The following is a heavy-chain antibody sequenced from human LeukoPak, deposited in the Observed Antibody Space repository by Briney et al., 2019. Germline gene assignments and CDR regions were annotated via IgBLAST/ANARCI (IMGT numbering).Heavy chain of an antibody. CDR1: GFTFSSYG. D-gene: IGHD2-2*01. Sequence: GGSLRLSCAAYGFTFSSYGMHWVRQAPGKGLEWVAFIRYDGSNKYYADSVKGRFTISRDNSKNTLYLQMNSLRAEDTAVYYCAKDAAVVVPAAMGYMDVWGKGTTVTVSS. CDR2: IRYDGSNK. CDR3: AKDAAVVVPAAMGYMDV. J-gene: IGHJ6*03. V-gene: IGHV3-30*02.